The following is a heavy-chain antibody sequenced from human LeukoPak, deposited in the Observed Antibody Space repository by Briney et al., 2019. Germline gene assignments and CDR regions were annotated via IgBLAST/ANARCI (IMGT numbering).Heavy chain of an antibody. CDR1: GDSLSTDF. D-gene: IGHD1-26*01. CDR3: ARGSTIVGNAFDI. V-gene: IGHV4-4*07. J-gene: IGHJ3*02. Sequence: PSETLSLTCTVSGDSLSTDFWSWLRLPIGKGLEWIGDIYFSGNTKYNPSLKNRVTLSVDTSRDQVFLRLHSVTAADTAIYYCARGSTIVGNAFDIWGQGTMVTVSS. CDR2: IYFSGNT.